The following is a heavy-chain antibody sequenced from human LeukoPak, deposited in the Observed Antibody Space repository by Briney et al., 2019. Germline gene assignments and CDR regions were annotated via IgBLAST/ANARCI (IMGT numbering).Heavy chain of an antibody. J-gene: IGHJ6*03. CDR2: ISYDGSNK. V-gene: IGHV3-30*04. Sequence: GGSLRLSCAASGFTFSSYAMHWVRQAPGKGLEWVAVISYDGSNKYYADSVKGRFTISRDNSKNTLYLQMNSLRAEDTAVYYCASQSGYEDYYYYYMDVWGKGTTVTVSS. D-gene: IGHD5-12*01. CDR1: GFTFSSYA. CDR3: ASQSGYEDYYYYYMDV.